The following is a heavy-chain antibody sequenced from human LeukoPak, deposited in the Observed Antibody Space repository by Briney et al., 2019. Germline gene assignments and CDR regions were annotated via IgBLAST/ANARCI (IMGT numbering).Heavy chain of an antibody. CDR3: ARDLEGRISSGYRTFGY. Sequence: SETLSLTCTVSGGSISSSSYYWGWIRQPPGKGLEWIGSIYYSGSTYYNPSLKSRVTISVDTSQNQFSLKLSSVTAADTAVYYCARDLEGRISSGYRTFGYWGQGTLVTVSS. CDR1: GGSISSSSYY. CDR2: IYYSGST. V-gene: IGHV4-39*07. D-gene: IGHD3-22*01. J-gene: IGHJ4*02.